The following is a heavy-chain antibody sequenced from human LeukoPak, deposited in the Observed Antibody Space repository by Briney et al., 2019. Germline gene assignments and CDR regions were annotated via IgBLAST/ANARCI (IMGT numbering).Heavy chain of an antibody. CDR2: IYYSGST. D-gene: IGHD6-19*01. CDR3: ARPSREGSGWYDFDY. Sequence: SETLSLTCAVYGGSFSGYYWSWIRQPPGKGLEWIGSIYYSGSTYQNPSLKSRVTISVDTSKNQFSLKLSSVTAADTAVYYCARPSREGSGWYDFDYWGQGTLVTVSS. J-gene: IGHJ4*02. V-gene: IGHV4-34*01. CDR1: GGSFSGYY.